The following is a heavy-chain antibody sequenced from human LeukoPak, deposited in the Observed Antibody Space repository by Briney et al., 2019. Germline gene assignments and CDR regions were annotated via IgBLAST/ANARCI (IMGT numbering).Heavy chain of an antibody. CDR3: TITYYDILTGYFVNDY. Sequence: GGSLRLSCAASGFTFSNAWMSWVRQAPGKGLEWVGRIKSKTDGGTTDYAAPVKGRFTISRDDSKNTLYLQMNSLKTEDTAVYCCTITYYDILTGYFVNDYWGQGTLVTVSS. J-gene: IGHJ4*02. V-gene: IGHV3-15*01. D-gene: IGHD3-9*01. CDR2: IKSKTDGGTT. CDR1: GFTFSNAW.